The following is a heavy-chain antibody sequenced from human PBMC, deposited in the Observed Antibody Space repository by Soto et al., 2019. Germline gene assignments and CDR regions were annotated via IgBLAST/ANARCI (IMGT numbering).Heavy chain of an antibody. V-gene: IGHV1-69*13. CDR3: ARDNRGALYGMDV. J-gene: IGHJ6*02. CDR1: GYTFTNYG. CDR2: IIPIFGTA. D-gene: IGHD1-26*01. Sequence: GASVKVSCKASGYTFTNYGLSWVRQAPGQGLEWMGGIIPIFGTANYAQKFQGRVTITADESTSTAYMELSSLRSEDTAVYYCARDNRGALYGMDVWGQGTTVTVSS.